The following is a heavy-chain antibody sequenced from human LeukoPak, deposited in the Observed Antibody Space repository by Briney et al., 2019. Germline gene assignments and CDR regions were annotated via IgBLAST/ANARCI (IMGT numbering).Heavy chain of an antibody. V-gene: IGHV3-7*01. CDR2: INHEGGGI. J-gene: IGHJ4*02. CDR3: ARDRRCSSTSCSGLDY. D-gene: IGHD2-2*01. CDR1: GFTFSESW. Sequence: GGSLRLSCAASGFTFSESWMTWVRQVPGQGLEWVAHINHEGGGIQYVDSVKGRFTISRDNAKNSLYLQMNSLRAEDTAVYYCARDRRCSSTSCSGLDYWGQGTLVTVSS.